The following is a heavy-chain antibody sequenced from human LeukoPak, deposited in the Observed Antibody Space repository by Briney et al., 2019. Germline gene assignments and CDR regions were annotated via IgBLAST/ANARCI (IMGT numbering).Heavy chain of an antibody. CDR2: ISSSGSTI. CDR1: GFTFSSYE. Sequence: PGGLLRLSCAASGFTFSSYEMNWVRQAPGKGLEWVSYISSSGSTIYDADSVKGRFTISRDNAKNSLYLQMNSLRAEDTAVYYCAREARDGYNYGDYWGQGTLVTVSS. D-gene: IGHD5-24*01. CDR3: AREARDGYNYGDY. J-gene: IGHJ4*02. V-gene: IGHV3-48*03.